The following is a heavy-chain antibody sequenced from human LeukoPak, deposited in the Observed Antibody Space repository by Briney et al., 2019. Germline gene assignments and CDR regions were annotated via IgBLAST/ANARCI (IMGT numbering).Heavy chain of an antibody. CDR1: GGSISSYY. D-gene: IGHD3-3*01. Sequence: PSETLSLTCTVSGGSISSYYWSWIRQPPGKGLEWIGDIYHSGSANYSPSLKSRVTVSVDTSKNQFSLKMSSVTAADTAVYYCARVRSYDFWSGFYLDYWGQGTLVTVSS. CDR2: IYHSGSA. J-gene: IGHJ4*02. V-gene: IGHV4-59*01. CDR3: ARVRSYDFWSGFYLDY.